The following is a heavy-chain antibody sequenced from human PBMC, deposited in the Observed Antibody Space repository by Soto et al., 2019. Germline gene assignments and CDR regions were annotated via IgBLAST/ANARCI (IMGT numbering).Heavy chain of an antibody. J-gene: IGHJ6*02. CDR3: GVVVAANGYYYGMEV. D-gene: IGHD2-15*01. CDR2: IIPIFGTA. V-gene: IGHV1-69*13. CDR1: GGTFSSYA. Sequence: SVKVSCKASGGTFSSYAIRWVRQAPGQGLEWMGGIIPIFGTANYAQKFQGRVTITADESTSTAYMELSSLRSEDTAVYYCGVVVAANGYYYGMEVWGQGTTVTVSS.